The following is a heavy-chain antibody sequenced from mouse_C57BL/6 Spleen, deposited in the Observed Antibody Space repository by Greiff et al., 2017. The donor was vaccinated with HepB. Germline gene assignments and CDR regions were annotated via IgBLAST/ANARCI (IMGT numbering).Heavy chain of an antibody. Sequence: EVQVVESGGDLVKPGGSLKLSCAASGFTFSSYGMSWVRQTPDKRLEWVATISSGGSYTYYPDSVKGRFTISRDNAKNTLYLQMSSLKSEDTARYYCARPDYYGSSYGYFDVWGTGTTVTVPS. CDR2: ISSGGSYT. CDR3: ARPDYYGSSYGYFDV. J-gene: IGHJ1*03. D-gene: IGHD1-1*01. CDR1: GFTFSSYG. V-gene: IGHV5-6*01.